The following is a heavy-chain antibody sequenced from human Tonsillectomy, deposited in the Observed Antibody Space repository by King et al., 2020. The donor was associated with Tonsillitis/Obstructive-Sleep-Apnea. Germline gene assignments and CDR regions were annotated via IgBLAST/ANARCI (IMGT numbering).Heavy chain of an antibody. D-gene: IGHD2-2*01. J-gene: IGHJ4*02. CDR2: IYRGGST. Sequence: VQLVESGGGFIQPGGSLRLSCSASGFTVSNHYMNWVRQAPGKGLEWVSVIYRGGSTYYAASVKGRFPVSRDTSKNTVYLQMNSLRVEDTAVYFCARADVPAVIDYWGQGSLVTVSS. CDR1: GFTVSNHY. CDR3: ARADVPAVIDY. V-gene: IGHV3-53*01.